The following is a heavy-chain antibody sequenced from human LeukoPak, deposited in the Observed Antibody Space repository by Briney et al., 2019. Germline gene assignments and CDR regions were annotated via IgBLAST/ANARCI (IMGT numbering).Heavy chain of an antibody. J-gene: IGHJ6*02. V-gene: IGHV3-21*01. CDR2: ISSSSSYI. CDR3: ASTVGTAIPSYSMDV. Sequence: PGRSLRLSCAASGFTFDDYAMNWVRQAPGKGLEWVSSISSSSSYIYYADSVKGRFTISRDNAKNSLYLQMNSLRAEDTAVYYCASTVGTAIPSYSMDVWGQGTTVTVSS. D-gene: IGHD2-2*02. CDR1: GFTFDDYA.